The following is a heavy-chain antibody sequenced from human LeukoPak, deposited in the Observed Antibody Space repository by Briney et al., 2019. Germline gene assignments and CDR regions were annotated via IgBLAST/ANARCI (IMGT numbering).Heavy chain of an antibody. CDR2: IPYRAGKS. J-gene: IGHJ4*02. Sequence: GGSLRLSCSTSGFTFKNFALSWVRQAPGKGLEWVATIPYRAGKSYYADSVQGRFSISRDDSAKTVYLHLNSLRAGDTAIYYCAKVYCSSPRCFLPFDYWGQGTLVTVPS. V-gene: IGHV3-23*01. D-gene: IGHD2-2*01. CDR1: GFTFKNFA. CDR3: AKVYCSSPRCFLPFDY.